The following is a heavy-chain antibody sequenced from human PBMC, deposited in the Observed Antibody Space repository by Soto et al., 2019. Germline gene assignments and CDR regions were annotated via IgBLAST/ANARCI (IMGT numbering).Heavy chain of an antibody. J-gene: IGHJ4*02. CDR2: ICYSGST. Sequence: TLSLTCTVSGYSLSGAEYCRSWIRQAPEKGLEWIGYICYSGSTYHNPSLKSRTSMSVDTSKRQFSLTLTSVTAADTAVDYCSREERGLFDDWGQGRLVTVSS. CDR3: SREERGLFDD. V-gene: IGHV4-30-4*08. CDR1: GYSLSGAEYC.